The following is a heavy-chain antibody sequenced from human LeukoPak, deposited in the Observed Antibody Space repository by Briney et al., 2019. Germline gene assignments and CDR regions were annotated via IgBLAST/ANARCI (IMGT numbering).Heavy chain of an antibody. J-gene: IGHJ4*02. D-gene: IGHD2-2*01. CDR1: GFTFSNYG. CDR3: ASKAVVPAADLFY. CDR2: IRYDGSNK. Sequence: GGSLRLSCAASGFTFSNYGMHWVRQAPGKGLEWVAFIRYDGSNKYYADSVKGRFTISRDNSKNTLYLQMNSLRAEDTAVYYCASKAVVPAADLFYWGQGTLVTVSS. V-gene: IGHV3-30*02.